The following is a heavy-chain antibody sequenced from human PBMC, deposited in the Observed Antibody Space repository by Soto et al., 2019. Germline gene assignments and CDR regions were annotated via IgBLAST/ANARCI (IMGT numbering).Heavy chain of an antibody. V-gene: IGHV4-59*01. CDR3: ARDGYDGSGSPFPAY. J-gene: IGHJ4*02. D-gene: IGHD3-10*01. CDR2: VYYLGST. CDR1: GGPMSEYF. Sequence: ETLSLTCTVSGGPMSEYFWSWIRQSPGKGLEWIGYVYYLGSTDYNPSLKSRVMISVDTSKRQFSLKLSSVTVADTAIYYCARDGYDGSGSPFPAYWGPGIPVTVSS.